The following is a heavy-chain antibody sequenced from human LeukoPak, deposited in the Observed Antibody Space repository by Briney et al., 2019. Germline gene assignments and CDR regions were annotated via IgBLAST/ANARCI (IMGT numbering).Heavy chain of an antibody. CDR1: GFTFSDYY. CDR2: ISSSGSTI. D-gene: IGHD6-13*01. J-gene: IGHJ5*02. CDR3: ARDRDSSSWYVRPAGWFDP. V-gene: IGHV3-11*01. Sequence: GGSLRLSCVASGFTFSDYYMSWIRQAPGKGLEWVSYISSSGSTIYYADSVKGRFTIPRDNAKNSLYLQMNSLRAEDTAVYYCARDRDSSSWYVRPAGWFDPWGQGTLVTVSS.